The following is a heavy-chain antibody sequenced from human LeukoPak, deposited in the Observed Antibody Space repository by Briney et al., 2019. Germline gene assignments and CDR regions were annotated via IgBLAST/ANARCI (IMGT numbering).Heavy chain of an antibody. V-gene: IGHV4-30-4*01. CDR1: GGSISSGDYY. CDR2: IYYSGST. Sequence: SQTLSLTCTVSGGSISSGDYYWSWIRQPPGKGLAWIGYIYYSGSTYYNPSLKSRVTISVDTSKNQFSLKLSSVTAADTAVYYCAREFCSGGSCYDGTVFYFDYWGQGTLVTVSS. CDR3: AREFCSGGSCYDGTVFYFDY. D-gene: IGHD2-15*01. J-gene: IGHJ4*02.